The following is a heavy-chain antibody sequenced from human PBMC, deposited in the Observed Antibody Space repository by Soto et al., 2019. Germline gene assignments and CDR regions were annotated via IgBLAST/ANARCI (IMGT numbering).Heavy chain of an antibody. CDR2: INPIFGTA. V-gene: IGHV1-69*01. CDR3: ASTTYLGGYAAHFDY. D-gene: IGHD5-12*01. J-gene: IGHJ4*02. CDR1: GGTFSSYA. Sequence: QVQLVQSGAEVKKPGSSVKVSCKASGGTFSSYAISWVRQAPGQGLEWMGGINPIFGTANYAQKFQGRVTITADESTSTAYMELSSLRSEDTAVYYCASTTYLGGYAAHFDYWGQGTLVTVSS.